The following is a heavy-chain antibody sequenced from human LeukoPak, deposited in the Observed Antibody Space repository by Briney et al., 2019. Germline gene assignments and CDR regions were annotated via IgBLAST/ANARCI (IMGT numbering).Heavy chain of an antibody. J-gene: IGHJ4*02. Sequence: SETPSLTCAVYGGSFSGYYWSWTRQPPGKGLEWIGEINHSGSTNYNPSLKSRVTISVDTSKNQFSLKLSSVTAADTAVYYCARERRDGYRPIDYWGQGTLVTVSS. CDR2: INHSGST. D-gene: IGHD5-24*01. CDR1: GGSFSGYY. V-gene: IGHV4-34*01. CDR3: ARERRDGYRPIDY.